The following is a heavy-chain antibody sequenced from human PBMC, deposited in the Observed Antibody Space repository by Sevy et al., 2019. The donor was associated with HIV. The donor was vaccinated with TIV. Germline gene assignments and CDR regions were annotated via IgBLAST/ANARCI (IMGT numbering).Heavy chain of an antibody. V-gene: IGHV1-18*01. Sequence: ASVKVSCKTSGYTFNSYSITWVRQAHGQGLEWMGWVSPHNADRNVAQRFQGRVTLTTDTSTVTAYMELRSLRSDDTALYYCAKSRGSSGFLHWGPGTMVTVSS. CDR3: AKSRGSSGFLH. CDR2: VSPHNADR. D-gene: IGHD6-19*01. J-gene: IGHJ4*02. CDR1: GYTFNSYS.